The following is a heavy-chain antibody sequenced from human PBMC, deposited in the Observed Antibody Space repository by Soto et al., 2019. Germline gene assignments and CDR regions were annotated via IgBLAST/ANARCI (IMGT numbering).Heavy chain of an antibody. CDR3: ARVVTGTMRIDS. Sequence: PSETLSLTCSVSGDSISSGDYYWSWIRQPPGKGLEWIGYIPYTGSTSYNPSLESRITMSVDTSKNQFSLRLTSVTAADTAVYFCARVVTGTMRIDSWGQGTLVTVSS. D-gene: IGHD2-21*02. J-gene: IGHJ4*02. V-gene: IGHV4-30-4*01. CDR1: GDSISSGDYY. CDR2: IPYTGST.